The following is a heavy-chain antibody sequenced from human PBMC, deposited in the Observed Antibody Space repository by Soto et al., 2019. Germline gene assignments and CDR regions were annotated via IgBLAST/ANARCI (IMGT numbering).Heavy chain of an antibody. CDR3: GRVVEGATRHTDPDS. CDR2: VYHNGGA. V-gene: IGHV4-39*01. D-gene: IGHD2-21*01. CDR1: GVSIHNSHSF. Sequence: SETLSLTCTVSGVSIHNSHSFWSWIRQPPWKGLQFIASVYHNGGAHYNSSLKSRVTISVDTANNQVSLRMRSLTAADTAFYYCGRVVEGATRHTDPDSWGQGILVTVSS. J-gene: IGHJ5*01.